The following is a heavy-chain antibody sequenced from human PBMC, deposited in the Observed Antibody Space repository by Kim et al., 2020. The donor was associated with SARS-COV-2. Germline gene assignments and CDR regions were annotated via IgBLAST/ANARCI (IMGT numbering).Heavy chain of an antibody. Sequence: SETLSLTCTVSGGSISSSSYYWGWIRQPPGKGLEWIGTFYYSGSTYYNPSLKSRVTISVDTSKNQFSLKLSSVTAADTAVYYCARLRTITRFDPWGQGTLVTVSS. J-gene: IGHJ5*02. CDR3: ARLRTITRFDP. CDR2: FYYSGST. D-gene: IGHD4-4*01. CDR1: GGSISSSSYY. V-gene: IGHV4-39*01.